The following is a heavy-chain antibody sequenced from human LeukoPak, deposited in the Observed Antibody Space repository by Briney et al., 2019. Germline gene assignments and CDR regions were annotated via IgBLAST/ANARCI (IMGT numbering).Heavy chain of an antibody. CDR1: GGSIYNHF. V-gene: IGHV4-59*11. CDR3: ARASDCGGSCYPYHYYYMDV. D-gene: IGHD2-15*01. Sequence: SETLSLTCTVSGGSIYNHFWSWIRQPPGKGLEWIGYIHSSGSTNYNPSLKSRVTISVDTSKNQLSLKLSSVTAADTALYYCARASDCGGSCYPYHYYYMDVWGKGTTVTVSS. J-gene: IGHJ6*03. CDR2: IHSSGST.